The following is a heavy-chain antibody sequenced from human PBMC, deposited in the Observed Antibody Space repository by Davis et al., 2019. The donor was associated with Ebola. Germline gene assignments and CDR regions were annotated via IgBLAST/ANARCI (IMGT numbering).Heavy chain of an antibody. J-gene: IGHJ6*02. V-gene: IGHV1-18*01. CDR3: ARGLMAARKINYYYGMDV. CDR2: ISAYNGNT. Sequence: ASVKVSCKASGYTFTSYGISWVRQAPGQGLEWMGWISAYNGNTNYAQKLQGRVTMTTDTSTSTAYMELRSLRSDDTAVYYCARGLMAARKINYYYGMDVWGQGTTVTVSS. CDR1: GYTFTSYG. D-gene: IGHD6-6*01.